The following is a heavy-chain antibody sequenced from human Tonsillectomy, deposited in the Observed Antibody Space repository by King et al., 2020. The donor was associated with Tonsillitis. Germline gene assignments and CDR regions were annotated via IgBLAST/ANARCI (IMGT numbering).Heavy chain of an antibody. J-gene: IGHJ6*02. CDR1: GYTFSNYY. CDR2: XXXXXXSX. V-gene: IGHV1-46*01. CDR3: ARDAPYGANGLTYHYYGMDV. Sequence: QLVQSGAEVRKPGASVKVSCKASGYTFSNYYIHWVRQAPGQGLEWVGXXXXXXXSXXYXXXFRGRVTMPRDTSTSTVYMELSSLRYEDTAVYYCARDAPYGANGLTYHYYGMDVWGQGTTVTVSS. D-gene: IGHD4-17*01.